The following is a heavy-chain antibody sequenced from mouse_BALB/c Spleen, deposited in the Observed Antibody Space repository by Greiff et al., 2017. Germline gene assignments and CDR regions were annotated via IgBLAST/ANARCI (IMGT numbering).Heavy chain of an antibody. CDR1: GFSLTSYG. CDR2: IWAGGST. CDR3: ARGHYYGSSYVAY. J-gene: IGHJ3*01. Sequence: VKLVESGPGLVAPSQSLSITCTVSGFSLTSYGVHWVRQPPGKGLEWLGVIWAGGSTNYNSALMSRLSISKDNSKSQVFLKMNSLQTDDTAMYYCARGHYYGSSYVAYWGQGTLVTVSA. V-gene: IGHV2-9*02. D-gene: IGHD1-1*01.